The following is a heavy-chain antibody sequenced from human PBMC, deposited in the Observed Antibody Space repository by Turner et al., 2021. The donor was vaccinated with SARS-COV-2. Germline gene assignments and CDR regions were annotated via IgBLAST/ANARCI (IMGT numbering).Heavy chain of an antibody. CDR2: ISGYNGNR. Sequence: QVQLVQSGAEVKKPGASVKVSCKAVGYTFDTYGVVWVRQAPGQGLEWMGWISGYNGNRNYAQSLQGRVTMATDTSTNTAYMELRSLTSADTGVYFCARGSLRFDDLRENAFDVWGQGTLVTVSS. J-gene: IGHJ3*01. CDR3: ARGSLRFDDLRENAFDV. D-gene: IGHD3-16*01. V-gene: IGHV1-18*01. CDR1: GYTFDTYG.